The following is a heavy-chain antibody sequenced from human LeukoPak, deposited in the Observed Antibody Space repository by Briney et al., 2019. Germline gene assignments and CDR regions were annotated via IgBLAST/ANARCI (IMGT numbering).Heavy chain of an antibody. J-gene: IGHJ5*02. CDR3: ARGVSQVRGMWFDP. D-gene: IGHD3-10*01. CDR2: IYNNWST. Sequence: SETLSLACIVSSGSVSSVTYYWSWIRQPAGEELEWIGRIYNNWSTDYNPSLRSRVTISLDTSKNHFSLQVSSVTAADTAVYYCARGVSQVRGMWFDPWGQGTLVTVSS. CDR1: SGSVSSVTYY. V-gene: IGHV4-61*02.